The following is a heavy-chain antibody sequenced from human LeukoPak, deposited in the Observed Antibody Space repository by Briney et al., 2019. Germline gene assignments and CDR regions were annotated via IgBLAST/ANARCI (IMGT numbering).Heavy chain of an antibody. CDR3: AKESSGGWYFDY. J-gene: IGHJ4*02. CDR2: IPASGGST. V-gene: IGHV3-23*01. D-gene: IGHD6-19*01. CDR1: GFTFSSNV. Sequence: PGGSLRLSCVASGFTFSSNVMILVRQAPGKGLGWGSSIPASGGSTYYADSVKGRFTISRDNSKNSLYLQMNSLRAEDTAVYYCAKESSGGWYFDYWGQGTLVTVSS.